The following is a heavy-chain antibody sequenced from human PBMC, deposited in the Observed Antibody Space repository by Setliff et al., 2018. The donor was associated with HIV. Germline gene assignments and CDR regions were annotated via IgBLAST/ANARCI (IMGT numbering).Heavy chain of an antibody. CDR1: GYTFSSYG. CDR2: ISSSNGYT. J-gene: IGHJ6*02. Sequence: ASVKVSCKASGYTFSSYGISWVRQAPGQGLEWMGWISSSNGYTDYAQKFRDRVTLTTDTSTSTAYMELSSLRSEDTAVYYCARVNARNYHYYAMDVWGQGTTVTVSS. V-gene: IGHV1-18*01. CDR3: ARVNARNYHYYAMDV.